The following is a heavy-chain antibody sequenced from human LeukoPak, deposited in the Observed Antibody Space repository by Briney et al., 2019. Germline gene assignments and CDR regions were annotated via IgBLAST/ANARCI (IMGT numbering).Heavy chain of an antibody. CDR1: GGSISNRSHF. CDR3: ARDSAPNLLAYFDY. V-gene: IGHV4-39*07. J-gene: IGHJ4*02. D-gene: IGHD2/OR15-2a*01. CDR2: IYYSGYT. Sequence: SQTLSLTCTVSGGSISNRSHFWGWIRQTPGKGLEWFGSIYYSGYTYYNPSLKSRVTISVDTSKNQFSLRLNSVTAADTAVYYCARDSAPNLLAYFDYWGQGILVTVSS.